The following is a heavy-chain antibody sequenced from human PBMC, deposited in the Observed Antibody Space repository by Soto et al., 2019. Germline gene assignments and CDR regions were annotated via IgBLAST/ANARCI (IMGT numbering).Heavy chain of an antibody. V-gene: IGHV4-30-4*01. CDR3: ATAPRPYYYDSSGYYY. CDR2: IFHSGRT. J-gene: IGHJ4*02. D-gene: IGHD3-22*01. Sequence: SETLSLTCTVSGGSISSGNYYWTWIRQRPGKGLEWIGYIFHSGRTYFHPSLKSRVTISVDTSKNQFSLKLSSVTAADTAVYYCATAPRPYYYDSSGYYYWGQGTLVTVSS. CDR1: GGSISSGNYY.